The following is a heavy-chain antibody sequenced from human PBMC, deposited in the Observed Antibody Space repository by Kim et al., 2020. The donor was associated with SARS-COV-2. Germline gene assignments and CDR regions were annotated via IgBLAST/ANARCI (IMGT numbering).Heavy chain of an antibody. J-gene: IGHJ4*02. CDR1: GASISGYY. V-gene: IGHV4-59*01. CDR2: IHDSRGT. D-gene: IGHD2-15*01. Sequence: SETLSLTCTVSGASISGYYWGWIRQPPRKTLEWIGYIHDSRGTKYNPSLESRVTISVDTSKNQFSLRLTSLTTADTAVYYCVRGTGWTPEIWGLGALVTVSS. CDR3: VRGTGWTPEI.